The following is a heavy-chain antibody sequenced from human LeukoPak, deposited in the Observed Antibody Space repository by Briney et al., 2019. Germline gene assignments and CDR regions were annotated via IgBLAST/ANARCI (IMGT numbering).Heavy chain of an antibody. J-gene: IGHJ5*02. Sequence: ASVKVSCKASGYTFTGYYMHWARQAPGQGLEWMGWINPNSGGTNYAQKFQGRVTMTRDTSISTAYMELSGLRSDDTAVYYCARGYCSSTSCYTGYNWFDPWGQGTLVTVSS. CDR3: ARGYCSSTSCYTGYNWFDP. CDR1: GYTFTGYY. D-gene: IGHD2-2*02. V-gene: IGHV1-2*02. CDR2: INPNSGGT.